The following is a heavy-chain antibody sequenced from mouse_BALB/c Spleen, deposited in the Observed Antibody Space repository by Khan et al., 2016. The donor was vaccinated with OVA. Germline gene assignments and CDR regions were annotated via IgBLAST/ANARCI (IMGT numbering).Heavy chain of an antibody. V-gene: IGHV3-2*02. CDR1: GYSITSGYG. CDR3: ARTARIKY. Sequence: EVKLLESGPGLVKPSQSLSLTCTVTGYSITSGYGWNWIRQFPGNKLEWMGYISYSGSTNYNTSPKSRISITRDTSKNQFFLQLNSVTTEDTATYYCARTARIKYWGQGTTLTVSS. CDR2: ISYSGST. J-gene: IGHJ2*01. D-gene: IGHD1-2*01.